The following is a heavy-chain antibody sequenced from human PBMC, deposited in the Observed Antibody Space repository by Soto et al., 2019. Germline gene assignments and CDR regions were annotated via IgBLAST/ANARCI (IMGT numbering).Heavy chain of an antibody. J-gene: IGHJ4*02. CDR1: DFTFNKYG. Sequence: GGSLRLSCAATDFTFNKYGMSWVRQAPGKGLEWVSTITGSGGKTYYADSVRGRFTVSRDNSKNTLYLDMSSLRAEDAAVYFCARSAWGYCTSTSCPYIDYWCQGTLVTVSS. CDR3: ARSAWGYCTSTSCPYIDY. V-gene: IGHV3-23*01. D-gene: IGHD2-2*01. CDR2: ITGSGGKT.